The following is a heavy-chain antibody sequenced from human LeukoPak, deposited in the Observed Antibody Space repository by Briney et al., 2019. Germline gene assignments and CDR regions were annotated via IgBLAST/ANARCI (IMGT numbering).Heavy chain of an antibody. CDR1: GYSISSGYY. J-gene: IGHJ3*02. CDR2: IYHSGST. D-gene: IGHD4-23*01. Sequence: SETLSLTCTVSGYSISSGYYWGWIRQPPGKGLEWIGSIYHSGSTYYNPSLKSRVTISVDTSKKQFSLKLSSVTAADTAVYYCARVRWFPRAFDIWGQGTMVTVSS. V-gene: IGHV4-38-2*02. CDR3: ARVRWFPRAFDI.